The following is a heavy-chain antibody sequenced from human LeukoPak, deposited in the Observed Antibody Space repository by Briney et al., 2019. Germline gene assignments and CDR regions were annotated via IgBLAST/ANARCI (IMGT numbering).Heavy chain of an antibody. V-gene: IGHV3-7*01. D-gene: IGHD1-26*01. CDR3: ARAYSGSYRVGDY. CDR2: IKQDGSEK. Sequence: GSLRLSCAASGFTFSSYWMTWVRQAPGKGLEWVANIKQDGSEKNYVDSVKGRFTISRDNAKNSLYLQMNSLRAEDTGVYYCARAYSGSYRVGDYWGQGTLVTVSS. CDR1: GFTFSSYW. J-gene: IGHJ4*02.